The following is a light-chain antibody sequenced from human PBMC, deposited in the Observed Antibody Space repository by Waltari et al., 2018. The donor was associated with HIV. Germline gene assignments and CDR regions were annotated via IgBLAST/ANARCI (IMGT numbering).Light chain of an antibody. CDR3: QQSHVTPRT. CDR2: DAS. V-gene: IGKV1-39*01. Sequence: DIQMTQSPSSLSASVGDRVTITCRASQSISTYLNWYQQKPGKAPKVLIYDASSLQSGVQSRFSGSGSGTDFTLIISSLQPEDFATYYCQQSHVTPRTFGQGTKVEIK. CDR1: QSISTY. J-gene: IGKJ1*01.